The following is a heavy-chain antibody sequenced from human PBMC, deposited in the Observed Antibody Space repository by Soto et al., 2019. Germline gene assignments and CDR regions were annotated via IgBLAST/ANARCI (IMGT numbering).Heavy chain of an antibody. CDR3: ARDWGYCSGGSCYGWSNWFDP. D-gene: IGHD2-15*01. Sequence: NPSETLSLTCTVSGGSISSGGYYWSWIRQHPGKGLEWIGYIYYSGSTYYNPSLKSRVTISVDTSKNQFSLKLSSVTAADTAVYYCARDWGYCSGGSCYGWSNWFDPWGQGTLVTVSS. CDR2: IYYSGST. CDR1: GGSISSGGYY. V-gene: IGHV4-31*03. J-gene: IGHJ5*02.